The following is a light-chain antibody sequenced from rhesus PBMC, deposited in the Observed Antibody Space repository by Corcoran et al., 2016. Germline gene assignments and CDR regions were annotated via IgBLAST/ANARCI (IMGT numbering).Light chain of an antibody. V-gene: IGKV3-17*02. J-gene: IGKJ2*01. CDR3: QQESNWYS. Sequence: EIVMTQSPATLSLSPGERATLSCRASQSVSSRLAWYQQQPGQAPRLLIYGASSRVTGIPDRFIGSGSGTDFTFTISSLEPEDVAVYFWQQESNWYSFGQGTKVEIK. CDR2: GAS. CDR1: QSVSSR.